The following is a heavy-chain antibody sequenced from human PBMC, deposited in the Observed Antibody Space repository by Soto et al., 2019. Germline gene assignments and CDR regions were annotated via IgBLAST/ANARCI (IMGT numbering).Heavy chain of an antibody. CDR2: IYPDGSET. CDR3: LAREGYTIETIREY. D-gene: IGHD5-12*01. V-gene: IGHV5-51*01. CDR1: GFRFIRYW. J-gene: IGHJ4*02. Sequence: GQSLKVSCQGSGFRFIRYWIGWVRQRPGKGLEWMGLIYPDGSETRYSPSFQGQVIISVDKSVTSTYLQWSSLKASDPAMYYCLAREGYTIETIREYWGQGTPDTVSS.